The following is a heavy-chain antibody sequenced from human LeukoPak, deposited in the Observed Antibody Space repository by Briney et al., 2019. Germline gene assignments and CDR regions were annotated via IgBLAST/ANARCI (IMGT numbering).Heavy chain of an antibody. CDR1: GGSISSYY. J-gene: IGHJ4*02. D-gene: IGHD3-22*01. V-gene: IGHV4-59*01. CDR3: AREGNYYDSSGYAPDY. CDR2: IYYSGST. Sequence: PSETLSLTCTVSGGSISSYYWSWIRQPPGKGLEWIGYIYYSGSTNYNPSLKSRVTISVDTSKNQFSLKLSSVTAADTAVYYCAREGNYYDSSGYAPDYWGQGTLVTVSS.